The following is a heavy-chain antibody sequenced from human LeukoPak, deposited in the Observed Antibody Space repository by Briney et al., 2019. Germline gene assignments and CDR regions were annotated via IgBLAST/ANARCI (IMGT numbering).Heavy chain of an antibody. CDR2: ISYDGSNK. V-gene: IGHV3-30*18. CDR3: AKDSNAGSYDY. D-gene: IGHD1-26*01. CDR1: GFTFSSYG. J-gene: IGHJ4*02. Sequence: PGRSLRLSCAASGFTFSSYGMHWVRQAPGKGLEWVAVISYDGSNKYYADPVKGRFTISRDNSKNTLYLQMNSLRAEDTAVYYCAKDSNAGSYDYWGQGTLVTVSS.